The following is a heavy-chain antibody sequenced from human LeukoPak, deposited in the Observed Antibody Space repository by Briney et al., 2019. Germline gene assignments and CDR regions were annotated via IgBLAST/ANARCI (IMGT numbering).Heavy chain of an antibody. V-gene: IGHV3-33*01. CDR3: ARDETTGVLHFDY. Sequence: GGSLRLFCAASGFTFNNYGVHWVRQAPGKGLEWVAVIWYDGSNKYYADSVKGRFTISRDNSKNTLYLEMSSLRAEDTAVYYCARDETTGVLHFDYWGQGTLVTVSS. J-gene: IGHJ4*02. CDR2: IWYDGSNK. CDR1: GFTFNNYG. D-gene: IGHD4-11*01.